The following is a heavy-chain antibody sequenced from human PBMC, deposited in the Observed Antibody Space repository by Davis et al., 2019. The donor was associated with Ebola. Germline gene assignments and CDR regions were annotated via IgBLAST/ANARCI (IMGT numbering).Heavy chain of an antibody. D-gene: IGHD4-17*01. CDR1: GGSFSGHY. CDR2: INHSGST. J-gene: IGHJ6*02. Sequence: MPSETLSLTCAVYGGSFSGHYWSWIRQPPGKGLEWIGEINHSGSTNYDPSLKSRVTISVDTSKNQFSLKVSSVTAADTAVYYCARDDYGDYHYGMDVWGQGTTVTVSS. CDR3: ARDDYGDYHYGMDV. V-gene: IGHV4-34*01.